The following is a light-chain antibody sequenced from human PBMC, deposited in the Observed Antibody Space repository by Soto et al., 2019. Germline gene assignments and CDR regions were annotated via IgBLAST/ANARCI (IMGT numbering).Light chain of an antibody. CDR3: QKYNSASLT. V-gene: IGKV1-27*01. CDR2: ATS. J-gene: IGKJ4*01. Sequence: DVQITQSPSSLSAFVGDRVTITCRASQGIAPYLAWFQQKPGKVPKLLIYATSTLQSGVPSRFSGSGSGAAFTLTINTLQPEDVGTYDCQKYNSASLTFGGGTKVEIK. CDR1: QGIAPY.